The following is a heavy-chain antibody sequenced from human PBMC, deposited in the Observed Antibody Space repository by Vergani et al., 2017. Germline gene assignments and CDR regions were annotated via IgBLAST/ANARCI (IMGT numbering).Heavy chain of an antibody. CDR1: GGSISSGGYY. D-gene: IGHD3-10*01. V-gene: IGHV4-31*03. J-gene: IGHJ4*02. CDR2: IYYSGST. CDR3: ARGTYYYGSGSYDSAIDY. Sequence: QVQLQESGPGLVKPSQTLSLTCTVSGGSISSGGYYWSCIRQHPGKGLEWIGYIYYSGSTYYNPSLKSRVTISVDTSKNPFSRKLSSVTAADTAVYYCARGTYYYGSGSYDSAIDYWGQGTLVTVSS.